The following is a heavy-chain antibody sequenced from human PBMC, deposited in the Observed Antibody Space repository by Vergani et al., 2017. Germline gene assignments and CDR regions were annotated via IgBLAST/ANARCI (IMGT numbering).Heavy chain of an antibody. CDR2: IYYSGST. Sequence: QLQLQESGPGLVKPSETLSLTCTVSGGSISSSSYYWGWIRQPPGKGLEWIGSIYYSGSTYYNPSLKSRVTISVDPSKNQFSLKLSSVTAADTAVYYCARAVLTTYYDFWSSYMDVWGKGTTVTVSS. D-gene: IGHD3-3*01. J-gene: IGHJ6*03. CDR1: GGSISSSSYY. CDR3: ARAVLTTYYDFWSSYMDV. V-gene: IGHV4-39*01.